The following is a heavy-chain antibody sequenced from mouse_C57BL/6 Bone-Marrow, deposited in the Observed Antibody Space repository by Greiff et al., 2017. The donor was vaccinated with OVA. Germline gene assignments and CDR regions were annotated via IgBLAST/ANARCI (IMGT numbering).Heavy chain of an antibody. CDR3: ARDYGSPWYFDV. V-gene: IGHV1-64*01. CDR2: IHPNSGST. CDR1: GYTFTSYW. D-gene: IGHD1-1*01. Sequence: QVQLQQPGAELVKPGASVKLSCKASGYTFTSYWMHWVKQRPGQGLEWIGMIHPNSGSTNYNEKFKSKATLTVDKSSSTAYMQLSSLTSEDSAVYYCARDYGSPWYFDVLGTGTTVTVSS. J-gene: IGHJ1*03.